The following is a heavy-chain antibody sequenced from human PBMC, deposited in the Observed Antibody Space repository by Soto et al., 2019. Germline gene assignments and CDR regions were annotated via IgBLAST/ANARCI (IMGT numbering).Heavy chain of an antibody. CDR2: IGTAGDT. CDR1: GFTFSSYD. Sequence: EVQLVESGGGLVQPGGSLRLSCAASGFTFSSYDMHWVRQATGKGLECVSAIGTAGDTYYPGSVKGRFTISRENAKNSLYLQMNSLRAGDTAVYYCARTAAAGPDFDYWGQGTLVTVSS. CDR3: ARTAAAGPDFDY. D-gene: IGHD6-13*01. V-gene: IGHV3-13*04. J-gene: IGHJ4*02.